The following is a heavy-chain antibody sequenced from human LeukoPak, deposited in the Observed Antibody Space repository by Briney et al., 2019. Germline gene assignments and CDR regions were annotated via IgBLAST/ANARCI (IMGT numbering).Heavy chain of an antibody. V-gene: IGHV4-59*01. J-gene: IGHJ5*02. Sequence: SETLSLTCTVSGGSISSYYWSWIRQPPGKGLEWIGYIYYSGSTNYNPSLKSRVTISVDTSKNQFSLKLSSVTAADTAVYYCATVLSGYYYRWGQGTLVTVSS. D-gene: IGHD3-22*01. CDR3: ATVLSGYYYR. CDR1: GGSISSYY. CDR2: IYYSGST.